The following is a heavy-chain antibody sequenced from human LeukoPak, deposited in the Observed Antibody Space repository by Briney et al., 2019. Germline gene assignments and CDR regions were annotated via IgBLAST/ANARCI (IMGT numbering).Heavy chain of an antibody. CDR3: ARDRTGIGTLDY. D-gene: IGHD1-26*01. CDR2: ISAYNGNT. J-gene: IGHJ4*02. Sequence: SSVKVSCKASGYTFTSYGFSWVRQAPGQGLEWMGWISAYNGNTNYAQKLQGRVTMTTDTSTSTAYMELRSLRSDDTAVYYCARDRTGIGTLDYWGQGTLVTVSS. CDR1: GYTFTSYG. V-gene: IGHV1-18*01.